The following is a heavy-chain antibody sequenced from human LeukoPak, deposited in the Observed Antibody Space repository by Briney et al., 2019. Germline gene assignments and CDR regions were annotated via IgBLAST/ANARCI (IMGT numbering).Heavy chain of an antibody. CDR2: IYTSGST. V-gene: IGHV4-4*07. CDR3: AREGRLTIFGVVIPYNWFDP. Sequence: SETLTLTCTVSGGSNSSYYWSWIRQPAGKELEWIGRIYTSGSTNYNPSLKSRVTMSVDTSKNQFSLKLSSVTAADTAVYYCAREGRLTIFGVVIPYNWFDPWGQGTLVTVSS. D-gene: IGHD3-3*01. CDR1: GGSNSSYY. J-gene: IGHJ5*02.